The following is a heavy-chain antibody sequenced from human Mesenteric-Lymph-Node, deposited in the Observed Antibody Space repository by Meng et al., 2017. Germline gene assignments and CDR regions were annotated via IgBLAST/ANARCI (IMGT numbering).Heavy chain of an antibody. CDR1: GFTFTSYV. J-gene: IGHJ4*02. D-gene: IGHD2-2*01. CDR2: ISAYNGNT. CDR3: ARFYCSSTSCPHVLFDY. Sequence: VQLVASGAEVKKPGASVKVSCEASGFTFTSYVISWVRQAPGQGLQYMGWISAYNGNTNYAQELQGRVTMTTDTSTSTAYMELRSLRFDDTAVYYCARFYCSSTSCPHVLFDYWGQGTLVTVSS. V-gene: IGHV1-18*01.